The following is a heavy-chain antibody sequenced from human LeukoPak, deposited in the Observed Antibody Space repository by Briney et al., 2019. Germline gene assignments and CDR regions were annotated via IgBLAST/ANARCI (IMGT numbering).Heavy chain of an antibody. CDR1: GYTFTSYY. D-gene: IGHD3-22*01. Sequence: ASVKVSCKASGYTFTSYYMHWVRQAPGQGLEWMGIINPSGGSTSYAQKFQGRVTMTRDTSTSTVYMGLSSLRSEDTAVYYCARGLVVITNADAFDIWGQGTMVTVSS. CDR3: ARGLVVITNADAFDI. V-gene: IGHV1-46*01. CDR2: INPSGGST. J-gene: IGHJ3*02.